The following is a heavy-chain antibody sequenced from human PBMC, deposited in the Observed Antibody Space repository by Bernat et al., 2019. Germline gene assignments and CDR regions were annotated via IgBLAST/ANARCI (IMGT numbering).Heavy chain of an antibody. Sequence: QVQLVESGGGVVQPGRSLRLSCAASGFTFSSYAMHWVRQAPGKGLEWVAVISYDGSNKYYADSVKGRFTISRDNSKNTLYLQMNSLRAEDTAVYYCARDKRSFSGGADYYYYYGMDVWGQGTTVTVSS. D-gene: IGHD1-26*01. CDR1: GFTFSSYA. CDR3: ARDKRSFSGGADYYYYYGMDV. J-gene: IGHJ6*02. V-gene: IGHV3-30-3*01. CDR2: ISYDGSNK.